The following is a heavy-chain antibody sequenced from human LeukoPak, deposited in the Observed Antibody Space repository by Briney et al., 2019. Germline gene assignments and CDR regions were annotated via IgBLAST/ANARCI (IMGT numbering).Heavy chain of an antibody. V-gene: IGHV4-59*08. CDR2: IYYSGST. CDR3: ARHGSEQWLVRGYFDC. Sequence: SETLSLTCTVSGGSISSYYWSWIRQPPGKGLERIGYIYYSGSTNYNPSLKSRVTISVDTSKNQFSLKLSSVTAADTAVYYCARHGSEQWLVRGYFDCWGQGTLVTVSS. CDR1: GGSISSYY. D-gene: IGHD6-19*01. J-gene: IGHJ4*02.